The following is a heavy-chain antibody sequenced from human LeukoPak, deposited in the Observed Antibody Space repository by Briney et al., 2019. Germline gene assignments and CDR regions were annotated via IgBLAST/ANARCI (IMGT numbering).Heavy chain of an antibody. CDR1: GGSISSSTYY. Sequence: SETLSLTCTVSGGSISSSTYYWGWIRQPPGKGLEWIGSIYSVTTSYNPSLKSRVTISVDTSKNKFSLKLTSVTAADTAVYYCARHFGSSSVSPYDYWGQGTLLTVSS. V-gene: IGHV4-39*01. D-gene: IGHD6-6*01. CDR3: ARHFGSSSVSPYDY. CDR2: IYSVTT. J-gene: IGHJ4*02.